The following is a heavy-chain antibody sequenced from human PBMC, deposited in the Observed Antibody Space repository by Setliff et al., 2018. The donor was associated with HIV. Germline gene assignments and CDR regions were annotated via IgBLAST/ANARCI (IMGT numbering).Heavy chain of an antibody. J-gene: IGHJ4*02. Sequence: HGGSLRLSCTASGFIFRNAWMTWVRQAPGKGLEWVGRIKSKSDDGTADYAAAVKDRFTMSRDDSKDTLYLLMNSLKTEDTAVYFCAFYDSSGYYYSDNWGQGTLVTVSS. CDR3: AFYDSSGYYYSDN. CDR1: GFIFRNAW. V-gene: IGHV3-15*01. CDR2: IKSKSDDGTA. D-gene: IGHD3-22*01.